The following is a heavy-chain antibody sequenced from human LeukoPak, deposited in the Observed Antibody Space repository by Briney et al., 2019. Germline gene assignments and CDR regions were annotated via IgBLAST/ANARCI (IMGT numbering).Heavy chain of an antibody. CDR2: ISSSSSTI. D-gene: IGHD6-13*01. CDR1: GFTFSSYS. J-gene: IGHJ3*02. CDR3: ARDRTSSSWSPKQGDAFDI. V-gene: IGHV3-48*04. Sequence: GGSLRLSCAASGFTFSSYSMNWVRQAPGKGLEWVSYISSSSSTIYYADSVKGRFTISRDNAKNSLYLQMNSLRAEDTAVYYCARDRTSSSWSPKQGDAFDIWGQGTKVTVSS.